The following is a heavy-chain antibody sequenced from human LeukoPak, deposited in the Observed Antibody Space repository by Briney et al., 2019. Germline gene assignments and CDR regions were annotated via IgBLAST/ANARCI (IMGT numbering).Heavy chain of an antibody. Sequence: PSETLSLTCTVSGGSISSYYWSWIRKPPGKGLEWIGYTNYSGSTNYIPSFKSRVTMSVDTPKDQFALTLSSVTAADTAMYYCAREGRQDYVYFDHWGQGSLVTVSS. D-gene: IGHD4-17*01. V-gene: IGHV4-59*01. CDR3: AREGRQDYVYFDH. CDR1: GGSISSYY. J-gene: IGHJ4*02. CDR2: TNYSGST.